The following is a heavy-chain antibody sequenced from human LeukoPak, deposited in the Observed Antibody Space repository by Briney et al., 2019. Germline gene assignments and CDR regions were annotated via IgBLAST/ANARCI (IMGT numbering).Heavy chain of an antibody. CDR1: GFTFSSYS. J-gene: IGHJ4*02. D-gene: IGHD1-26*01. Sequence: GGSLRLSCAASGFTFSSYSMSWVRQAPGKGLEWVSAISGSGGGTKYADSVKGRFTISRDNSKNTLYLQMNSLRAEDTAVYFCAKPWGANFFDYWGQGTLVTVSS. CDR3: AKPWGANFFDY. V-gene: IGHV3-23*01. CDR2: ISGSGGGT.